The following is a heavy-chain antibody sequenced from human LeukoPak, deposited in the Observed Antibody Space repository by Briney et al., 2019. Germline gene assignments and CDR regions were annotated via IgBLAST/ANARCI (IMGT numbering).Heavy chain of an antibody. Sequence: PGGSLRLSCEASGFTCNSYAMTWVRQAPGTGLGGVSAISGRGSSTFYGESVKGRFTISRDNSKNTVYLQINSLRAEDTATYYCARGPIVPVADYYFDYWGQGTLVTVSS. D-gene: IGHD6-19*01. V-gene: IGHV3-23*02. J-gene: IGHJ4*02. CDR3: ARGPIVPVADYYFDY. CDR1: GFTCNSYA. CDR2: ISGRGSST.